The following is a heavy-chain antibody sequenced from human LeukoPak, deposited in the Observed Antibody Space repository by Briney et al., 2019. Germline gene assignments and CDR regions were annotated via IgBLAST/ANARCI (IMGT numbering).Heavy chain of an antibody. Sequence: PSETLSLTCAVYGGSFSGYYWSWIRQPPGKGLEWIGEINHSGSTNYNPSLKSRVTISVDASKNQFSLKLGSVTAADTAVYYCARTHDYYYYMDVWGKGTTVTVSS. CDR3: ARTHDYYYYMDV. J-gene: IGHJ6*03. V-gene: IGHV4-34*01. CDR1: GGSFSGYY. D-gene: IGHD3-3*01. CDR2: INHSGST.